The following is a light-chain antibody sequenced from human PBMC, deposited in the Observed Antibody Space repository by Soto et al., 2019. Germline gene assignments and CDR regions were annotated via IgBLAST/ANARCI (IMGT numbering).Light chain of an antibody. CDR1: QGISNW. CDR2: AVF. J-gene: IGKJ4*01. V-gene: IGKV1-12*01. CDR3: QQDNSLPLT. Sequence: DIQMTQSPSSVSASLGDRVTISCRASQGISNWLAWYQQKPGKAPKLLIYAVFGMQSGVPSRFSGRGSGTDFTLTISSLQPEDFAVYYCQQDNSLPLTFGGGTKVEIK.